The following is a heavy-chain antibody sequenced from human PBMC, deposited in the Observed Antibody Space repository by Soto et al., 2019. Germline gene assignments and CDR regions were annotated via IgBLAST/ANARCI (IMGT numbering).Heavy chain of an antibody. CDR2: IWYDGSHQ. CDR3: AGGGYGGEAAFGC. D-gene: IGHD5-12*01. CDR1: GFTFRSHG. V-gene: IGHV3-33*01. Sequence: QVKLVESGGGVVQPGRSLRLSCAASGFTFRSHGMHWVRQAPGKGVEWVAVIWYDGSHQYYGGSVKGRFTISRENSKNTLSLQMNSLRAEDKALYFCAGGGYGGEAAFGCWGQGNLVIVSS. J-gene: IGHJ4*02.